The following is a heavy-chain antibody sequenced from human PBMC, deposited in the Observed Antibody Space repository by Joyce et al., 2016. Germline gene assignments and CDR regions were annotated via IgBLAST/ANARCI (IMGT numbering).Heavy chain of an antibody. J-gene: IGHJ6*03. D-gene: IGHD3-10*01. Sequence: EMQLVESGGGLIPPGGSLRLSCAASEFTVSTNYMYWIRQAPGKGLEWVSVIYSGGYTSSADAVKGRFTLSRVNSRNTLYLQMNSLRVEDTAVYYCAGGSMVRLPWYMDVWGKGTTVIVSS. V-gene: IGHV3-53*01. CDR2: IYSGGYT. CDR3: AGGSMVRLPWYMDV. CDR1: EFTVSTNY.